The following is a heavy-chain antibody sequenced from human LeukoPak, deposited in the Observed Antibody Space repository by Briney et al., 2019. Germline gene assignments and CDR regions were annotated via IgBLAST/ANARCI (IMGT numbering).Heavy chain of an antibody. J-gene: IGHJ5*02. D-gene: IGHD3-10*01. V-gene: IGHV4-31*03. Sequence: SETLSLTCTVYGGSISSGGYYWSWIRQHPGKGLEWIGYIYYSGSTYYNPSLKSRVTISVDTSKNQFSLKLSSVTAADTAVYYCARDGTMNWFDPWGQGTLVTVSS. CDR1: GGSISSGGYY. CDR2: IYYSGST. CDR3: ARDGTMNWFDP.